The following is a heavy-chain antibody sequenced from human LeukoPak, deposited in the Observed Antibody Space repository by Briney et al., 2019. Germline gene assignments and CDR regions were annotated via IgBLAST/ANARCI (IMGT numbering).Heavy chain of an antibody. J-gene: IGHJ6*03. D-gene: IGHD3-9*01. CDR2: IKQDGSEK. CDR1: GFSFSTYW. CDR3: ARARDILTGYSYYYYMDV. Sequence: GGSLRLSCEVSGFSFSTYWMTWVRQAPGKGLEWVANIKQDGSEKYYVDSVKGRFTISRDNAKNSLYLQMNSLRAEDTAVYYCARARDILTGYSYYYYMDVWGKGTTVTISS. V-gene: IGHV3-7*01.